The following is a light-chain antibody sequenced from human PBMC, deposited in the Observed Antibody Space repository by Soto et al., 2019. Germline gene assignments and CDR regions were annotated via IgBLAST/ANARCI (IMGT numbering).Light chain of an antibody. V-gene: IGKV3-20*01. CDR3: QQCGY. Sequence: EIVLTQSPGALSWSPGERAILSFRASQSLSSNYLAWYQQKPGQAPRLRIYATSSRATGIPDRFSASGSGTDCTLTISRLESEDSAVYYCQQCGYFVGGNKVEIK. J-gene: IGKJ4*01. CDR1: QSLSSNY. CDR2: ATS.